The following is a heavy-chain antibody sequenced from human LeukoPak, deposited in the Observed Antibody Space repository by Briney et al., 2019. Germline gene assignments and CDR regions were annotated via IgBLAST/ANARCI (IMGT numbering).Heavy chain of an antibody. V-gene: IGHV1-8*01. CDR2: MNPNSGNT. Sequence: ASVKVSCKTSGYTFTSYDINWVRQATGQELEWMGWMNPNSGNTGYAQKFQGRVTMTRNTSISTAYMELSSLRSEDTAVYYCARSNMVRGVIITYYYYYMDVWGKGTTVTVSS. J-gene: IGHJ6*03. CDR1: GYTFTSYD. CDR3: ARSNMVRGVIITYYYYYMDV. D-gene: IGHD3-10*01.